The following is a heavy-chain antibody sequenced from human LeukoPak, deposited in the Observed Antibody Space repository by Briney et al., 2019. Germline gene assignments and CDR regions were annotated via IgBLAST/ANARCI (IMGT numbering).Heavy chain of an antibody. CDR3: ARDRDYYDSSGYYDHAAFDI. D-gene: IGHD3-22*01. Sequence: SETLSLTSTVAGGSISSYYWSWIRQPAGKGLEWIGRIYTSGGTNYNPSLKSRVTMSVDTSKNQFSLKLSSVTAADTAVYYCARDRDYYDSSGYYDHAAFDIWGQGTMVTVSS. CDR2: IYTSGGT. V-gene: IGHV4-4*07. J-gene: IGHJ3*02. CDR1: GGSISSYY.